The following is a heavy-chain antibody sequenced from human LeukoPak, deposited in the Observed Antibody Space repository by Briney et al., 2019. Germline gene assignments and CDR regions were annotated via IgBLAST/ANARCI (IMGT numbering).Heavy chain of an antibody. CDR2: IYDSGST. Sequence: SETLSLTCTVSGGSISSGDYYWSWIRQPPGKALEWIGYIYDSGSTYYNPSLKSRLTISVDTSKSQFSLKLSSVTAADTAVYYCARVPDCGGDCCSGWFDPWGQGTLVTVSS. J-gene: IGHJ5*02. CDR1: GGSISSGDYY. V-gene: IGHV4-30-4*01. CDR3: ARVPDCGGDCCSGWFDP. D-gene: IGHD2-21*02.